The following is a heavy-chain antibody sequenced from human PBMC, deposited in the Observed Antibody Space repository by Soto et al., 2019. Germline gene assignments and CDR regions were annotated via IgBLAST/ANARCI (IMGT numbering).Heavy chain of an antibody. Sequence: GASVKVSCKASGYTFTDYFIHWVRQAPGQGFEWMGWINPNSRGTNYAQKFQGRVTMTRDTSNNTAYMELSSLRSEDTAVYYCARGDNDYWGQGTLVTVSS. CDR2: INPNSRGT. CDR1: GYTFTDYF. V-gene: IGHV1-2*02. CDR3: ARGDNDY. J-gene: IGHJ4*02.